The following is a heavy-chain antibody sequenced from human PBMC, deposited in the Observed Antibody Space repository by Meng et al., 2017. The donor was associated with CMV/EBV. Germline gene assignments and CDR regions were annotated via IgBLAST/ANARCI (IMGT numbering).Heavy chain of an antibody. Sequence: GGSLRLSCAASGFTFSSYWMHWVRQAPGKGLVWVSRINSDGSSTSYADSVKGRFTISRDNAKNTLYLQMNSPRAEDTAVYYCARALPLAPVGYYFDYWGQGTLVTVSS. V-gene: IGHV3-74*01. CDR1: GFTFSSYW. J-gene: IGHJ4*02. D-gene: IGHD3-10*01. CDR2: INSDGSST. CDR3: ARALPLAPVGYYFDY.